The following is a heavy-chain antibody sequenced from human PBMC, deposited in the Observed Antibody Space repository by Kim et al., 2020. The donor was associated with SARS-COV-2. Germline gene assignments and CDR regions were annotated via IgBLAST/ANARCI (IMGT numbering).Heavy chain of an antibody. CDR1: GFTFSSYA. V-gene: IGHV3-64D*06. CDR3: VKDHNGYYYDSSGYYPFDY. D-gene: IGHD3-22*01. CDR2: ISSNGGST. J-gene: IGHJ4*02. Sequence: GGSLRLSCSASGFTFSSYAMHWVRQAPGKGLEYVSAISSNGGSTYYADSVKGRFTISRDNSKNTLYLQMSSLRAEDTAVYYCVKDHNGYYYDSSGYYPFDYWGQGTLVTVSS.